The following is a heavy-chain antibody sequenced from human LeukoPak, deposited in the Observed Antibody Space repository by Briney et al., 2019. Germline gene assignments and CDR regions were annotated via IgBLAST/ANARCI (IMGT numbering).Heavy chain of an antibody. CDR2: ISWNSGSI. V-gene: IGHV3-9*01. Sequence: GGSLRLSCAASGFTFDDYAMHWVRQAPGKGLEWVSGISWNSGSIGYADSVKGRFTISRDNAKNSLYLQMNSLRTEDTALYYCAKGVYGGGSSWLSPSEGGVDWGQGTLVTVSS. CDR3: AKGVYGGGSSWLSPSEGGVD. D-gene: IGHD6-13*01. CDR1: GFTFDDYA. J-gene: IGHJ4*02.